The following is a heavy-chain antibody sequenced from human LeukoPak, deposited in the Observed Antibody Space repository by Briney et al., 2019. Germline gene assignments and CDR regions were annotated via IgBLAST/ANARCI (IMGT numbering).Heavy chain of an antibody. CDR1: GYTFTSYA. CDR3: AREKMVRDYYYYYMDV. D-gene: IGHD3-10*01. V-gene: IGHV7-4-1*02. Sequence: GASVKVSCKASGYTFTSYAMNWVRQAPGQGLEWMGWINTNTGNPTYAQGFTGRFVFSLDTSVSTAYLQISSLKAEDTAVYYCAREKMVRDYYYYYMDVWGKGTTVTVSS. J-gene: IGHJ6*03. CDR2: INTNTGNP.